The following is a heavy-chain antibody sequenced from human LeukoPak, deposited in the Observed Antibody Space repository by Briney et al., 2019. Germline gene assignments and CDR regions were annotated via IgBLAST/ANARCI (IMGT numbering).Heavy chain of an antibody. J-gene: IGHJ4*02. CDR1: EFTFSSYS. Sequence: GGSLRLSCAASEFTFSSYSMNWVRQAPGKGLVWVSSISSSSSYIYYADSVKGRFTISRDNAKNSLYLQMNSLRAEDTAVYYCARGVGGYSYGFDYWGQGTLVTVSS. V-gene: IGHV3-21*01. CDR3: ARGVGGYSYGFDY. D-gene: IGHD5-18*01. CDR2: ISSSSSYI.